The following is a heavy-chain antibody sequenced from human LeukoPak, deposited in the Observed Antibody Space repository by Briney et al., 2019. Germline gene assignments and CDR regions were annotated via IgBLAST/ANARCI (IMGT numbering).Heavy chain of an antibody. V-gene: IGHV3-48*03. D-gene: IGHD6-6*01. J-gene: IGHJ3*02. CDR2: ISSSGSTI. CDR1: GFTFSSYE. CDR3: ARESEYSSSSASFDI. Sequence: GGSLRLSCAASGFTFSSYEMNWVRQAPGKGLEWVSYISSSGSTIYYADSVKGRFTISRDNAKNSLYLQMNSLRAEDTAVYYCARESEYSSSSASFDIWGQGTMVTVSS.